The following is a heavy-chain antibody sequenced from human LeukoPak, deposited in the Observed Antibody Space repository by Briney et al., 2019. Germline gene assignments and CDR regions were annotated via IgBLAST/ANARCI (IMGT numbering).Heavy chain of an antibody. CDR1: GFTFSSYG. CDR3: AKRDRPCSGDCSAPYYFDY. D-gene: IGHD2-21*02. CDR2: ISYDGSNK. J-gene: IGHJ4*02. Sequence: PGGSLRLSCAASGFTFSSYGMHWVRQAPGKGLERVAVISYDGSNKYYADSVKGRFTISRDNSKNTLYLQVSSLRAEDTAVYYCAKRDRPCSGDCSAPYYFDYWGQGTLVTVSS. V-gene: IGHV3-30*18.